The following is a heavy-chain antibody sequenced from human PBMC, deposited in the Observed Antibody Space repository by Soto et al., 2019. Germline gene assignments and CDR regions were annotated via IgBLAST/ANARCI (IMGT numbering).Heavy chain of an antibody. V-gene: IGHV4-30-4*01. CDR1: GGSMSSGDYF. CDR2: IYYTGST. D-gene: IGHD3-22*01. J-gene: IGHJ4*02. CDR3: ANHKYFYDHTYWSLDY. Sequence: TLSLTFSASGGSMSSGDYFWSVRRHPPWKGLEWIGHIYYTGSTYYNPSLEHRLTVSVDTSKNQFSLKLTSVTPADTAVYHCANHKYFYDHTYWSLDYWRPRTLVTVSS.